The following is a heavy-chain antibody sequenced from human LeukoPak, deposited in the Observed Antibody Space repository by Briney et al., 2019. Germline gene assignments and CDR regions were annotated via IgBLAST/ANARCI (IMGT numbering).Heavy chain of an antibody. J-gene: IGHJ4*02. V-gene: IGHV3-23*01. CDR3: AKDKGDFWSGHDY. CDR2: ITGSGGST. Sequence: PGGSLRLSCAASGFTISNYAMSWVRQAPGKGLEWVSSITGSGGSTYYADSVKGRFTISRDNSKNTLYLQMSSLRAEDTAVYYCAKDKGDFWSGHDYWGQGTLVTVSS. CDR1: GFTISNYA. D-gene: IGHD3-3*01.